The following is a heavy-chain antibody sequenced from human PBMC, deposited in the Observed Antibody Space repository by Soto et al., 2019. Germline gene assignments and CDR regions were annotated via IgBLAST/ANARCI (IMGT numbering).Heavy chain of an antibody. V-gene: IGHV4-31*03. D-gene: IGHD3-10*01. CDR1: GDSISSGVYY. CDR3: ASYGSGSYTRFDP. Sequence: PSETLSLTCTVSGDSISSGVYYWSWIRQHPGKGLEWIGHIYDSGSTYYNPSLKSRLTLSVDTSKNQFSLKLSSVTPADTAVYYCASYGSGSYTRFDPWGQGTLVTVSS. CDR2: IYDSGST. J-gene: IGHJ5*02.